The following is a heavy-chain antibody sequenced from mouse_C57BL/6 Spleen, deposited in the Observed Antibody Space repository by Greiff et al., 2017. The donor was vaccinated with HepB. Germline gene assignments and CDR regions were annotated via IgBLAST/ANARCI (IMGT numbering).Heavy chain of an antibody. J-gene: IGHJ2*01. CDR2: INPNNGGT. V-gene: IGHV1-26*01. Sequence: EVKLQQSGPELVKPGASVKISCKASGYTFTDYYMNWVKQSHGKSLEWIGDINPNNGGTSYNQKFKGKATLTVDKSSSTAYMELRSLTSEDSAVYYCARDPFDYWGQGTTLTVSS. CDR3: ARDPFDY. CDR1: GYTFTDYY.